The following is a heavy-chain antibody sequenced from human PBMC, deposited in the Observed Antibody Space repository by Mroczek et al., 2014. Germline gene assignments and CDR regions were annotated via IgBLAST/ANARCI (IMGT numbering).Heavy chain of an antibody. CDR1: GGSISSYY. CDR2: IYTSGST. V-gene: IGHV4-4*07. CDR3: ARDRSTYGSGSYYNVYFDY. D-gene: IGHD3-10*01. Sequence: QVQLVESGPGLVKPSETLSLTCTVSGGSISSYYWSWIRQPAGKGLEWIGRIYTSGSTNYNPSLKSRVTMSVDTSKNQFSLKLSSVTAADTAVYYCARDRSTYGSGSYYNVYFDYWGQGTLVTVSS. J-gene: IGHJ4*02.